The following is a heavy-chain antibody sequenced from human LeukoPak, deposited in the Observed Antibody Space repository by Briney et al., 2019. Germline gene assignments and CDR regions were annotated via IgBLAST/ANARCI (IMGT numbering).Heavy chain of an antibody. CDR3: ASCSGGSCYSTECFQH. J-gene: IGHJ1*01. V-gene: IGHV1-18*01. D-gene: IGHD2-15*01. CDR2: ISAYNGNT. Sequence: ASVKVSCKASGGTFSSYAISWVRQAPGQGLEWMGWISAYNGNTNYAQKLQGRVTMTTDTSTSTAYMELRSLRSDDTAVYYCASCSGGSCYSTECFQHWGQGTLVTVSS. CDR1: GGTFSSYA.